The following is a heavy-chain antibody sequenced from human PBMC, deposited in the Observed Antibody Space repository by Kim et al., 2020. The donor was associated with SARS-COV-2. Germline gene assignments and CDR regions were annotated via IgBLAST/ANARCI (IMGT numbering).Heavy chain of an antibody. V-gene: IGHV3-53*01. CDR1: GFTVSNNY. CDR3: TAFWGVY. J-gene: IGHJ4*02. D-gene: IGHD3-16*01. CDR2: IYSDGDT. Sequence: GGSLRLSCAASGFTVSNNYMSWVRQTPGKGLEWVSVIYSDGDTFYLDSVKGRFTISRDNSKNTLYLQMNSLRAEDTAVYYCTAFWGVYWGQGTLVTVSS.